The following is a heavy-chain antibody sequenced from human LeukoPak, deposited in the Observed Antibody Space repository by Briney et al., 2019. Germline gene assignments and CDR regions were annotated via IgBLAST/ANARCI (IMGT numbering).Heavy chain of an antibody. D-gene: IGHD6-19*01. Sequence: GGSLRLSCAASGFTFGSYAMSWVRHAPGKWLEWVSTFGSSGNTYYTDSVKGRFTISRENSKNTLYLQMNSLRAEDTAVYYCAQRGMGVAGPKRAFDIWGQGTMVTVSS. V-gene: IGHV3-23*01. CDR2: FGSSGNT. CDR3: AQRGMGVAGPKRAFDI. CDR1: GFTFGSYA. J-gene: IGHJ3*02.